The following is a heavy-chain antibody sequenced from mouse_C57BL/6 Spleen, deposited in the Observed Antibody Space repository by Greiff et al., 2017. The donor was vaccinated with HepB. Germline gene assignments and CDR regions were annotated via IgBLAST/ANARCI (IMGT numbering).Heavy chain of an antibody. D-gene: IGHD1-1*01. V-gene: IGHV1-42*01. CDR1: GYSFPGYY. CDR2: INPSTGGT. CDR3: ARSGFYYGSSPFAY. Sequence: EVQLQKSGPELVKPGASVKISCKASGYSFPGYYMNWVKQSPEKSLEWIGEINPSTGGTTYNQKFKAKATLTVDKSSSTAYMQLKSLTSEDSAVYYCARSGFYYGSSPFAYWGQGTLVTVSA. J-gene: IGHJ3*01.